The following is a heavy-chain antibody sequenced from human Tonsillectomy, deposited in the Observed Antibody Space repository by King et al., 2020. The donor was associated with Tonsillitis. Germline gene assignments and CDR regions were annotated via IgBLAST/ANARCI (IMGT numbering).Heavy chain of an antibody. D-gene: IGHD3-22*01. V-gene: IGHV4-59*01. CDR2: IYYSGST. CDR1: GGSISSYY. CDR3: ARDRSYYDSSGETDAFDI. Sequence: VQLQESGPGLVKPSETLSLTCTVSGGSISSYYWSWIRQPQGKGLEWIGYIYYSGSTNYNPSLKSRVTISVDTSKNQFSLKLSSVTAADTAVYYCARDRSYYDSSGETDAFDIWGQGTMVTVSS. J-gene: IGHJ3*02.